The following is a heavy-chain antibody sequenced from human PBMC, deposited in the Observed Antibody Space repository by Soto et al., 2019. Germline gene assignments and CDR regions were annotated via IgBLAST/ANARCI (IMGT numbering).Heavy chain of an antibody. Sequence: QVQLQESGPGLVKPSQTLSLTCTVSGGSISSGGYYWSWIRQHPGKGLAWIGYIYYSGSTYYNPSPKSRVTISVDTSKNQFSRKLSSVTAADTAVYYCARGKRYYGSGSSPHRYYYYYCMDVWGQGTTVTVSS. J-gene: IGHJ6*02. V-gene: IGHV4-31*03. CDR1: GGSISSGGYY. CDR2: IYYSGST. D-gene: IGHD3-10*01. CDR3: ARGKRYYGSGSSPHRYYYYYCMDV.